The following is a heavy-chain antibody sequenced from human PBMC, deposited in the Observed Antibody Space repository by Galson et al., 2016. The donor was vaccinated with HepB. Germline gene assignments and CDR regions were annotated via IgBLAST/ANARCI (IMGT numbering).Heavy chain of an antibody. CDR1: GYTFTTYG. V-gene: IGHV1-18*01. D-gene: IGHD2-2*01. Sequence: VKVSCKASGYTFTTYGISWVRQAPGQGLEWMGWISAYNGNTNYAQKLQGRVAMTTDTSTSTAYMELRSLRSDDTAVYYCARDPRKIRYQLLEIYYYYYAMDGCGQGTTGTVSS. J-gene: IGHJ6*02. CDR2: ISAYNGNT. CDR3: ARDPRKIRYQLLEIYYYYYAMDG.